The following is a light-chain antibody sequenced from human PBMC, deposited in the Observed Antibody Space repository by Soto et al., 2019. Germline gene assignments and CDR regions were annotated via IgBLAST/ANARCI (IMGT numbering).Light chain of an antibody. J-gene: IGLJ1*01. Sequence: QSVLTQPPSASGSAGQSVTISCTGTSSDVGGYNYVSWYQQHPGKAPKLMIYEVSKRPSGVPDRFSGSKSGNTASLTVSGLHADDEADYYCSSYAGSNRVFGTGTKVTVL. CDR3: SSYAGSNRV. V-gene: IGLV2-8*01. CDR1: SSDVGGYNY. CDR2: EVS.